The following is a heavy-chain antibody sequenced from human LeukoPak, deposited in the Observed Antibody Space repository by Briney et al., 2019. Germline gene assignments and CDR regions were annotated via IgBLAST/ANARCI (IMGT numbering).Heavy chain of an antibody. Sequence: GGSLRLSCAASGFTFGSYEINWVRQAPGKGLEWVSYISSSGSTIDYADSVKGRFTISRDNSENTLYLQMNSLRAEDTALYYCASDGIAVDRGIGYFDYWGQGTLVTVSS. D-gene: IGHD6-13*01. CDR2: ISSSGSTI. CDR3: ASDGIAVDRGIGYFDY. CDR1: GFTFGSYE. J-gene: IGHJ4*02. V-gene: IGHV3-48*03.